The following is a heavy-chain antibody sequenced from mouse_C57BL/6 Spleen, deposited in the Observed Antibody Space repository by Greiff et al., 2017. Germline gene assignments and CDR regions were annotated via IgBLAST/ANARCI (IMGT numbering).Heavy chain of an antibody. CDR3: AYSKEDAMDY. CDR1: GYTFTDYY. V-gene: IGHV1-76*01. D-gene: IGHD2-5*01. CDR2: IYPGSGNT. Sequence: QVQLQQSGAELVRPGASVKLSCKASGYTFTDYYINWVKQRPGQGLEWIARIYPGSGNTYYNEKFKGKATLTAEKSSSTAYMQLSRLTSEDSAVYFCAYSKEDAMDYWGQGTSVTVSS. J-gene: IGHJ4*01.